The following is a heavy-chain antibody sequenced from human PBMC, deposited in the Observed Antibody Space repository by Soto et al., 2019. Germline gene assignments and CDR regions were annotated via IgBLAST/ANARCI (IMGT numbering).Heavy chain of an antibody. Sequence: PXETLSLTCTVSGDSVGNENYYWAWIRQSPGKGLEWIGYIYYSGTTNYNSHLKSRVTLSVDTSRNQFSLSLTSVTAADTAVYFCARSQRGRTAFTFDYWGQGVLVTVSS. CDR3: ARSQRGRTAFTFDY. J-gene: IGHJ4*02. D-gene: IGHD1-26*01. CDR1: GDSVGNENYY. CDR2: IYYSGTT. V-gene: IGHV4-61*01.